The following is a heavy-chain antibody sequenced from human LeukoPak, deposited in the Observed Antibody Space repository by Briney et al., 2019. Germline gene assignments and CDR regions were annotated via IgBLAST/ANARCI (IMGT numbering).Heavy chain of an antibody. V-gene: IGHV3-53*01. D-gene: IGHD1-1*01. CDR2: IYSGGNT. J-gene: IGHJ4*02. CDR1: GFTVSSNY. CDR3: ARETSFSYFDY. Sequence: GGSLRLFCAASGFTVSSNYMTWVRQAPGRGLEWVSVIYSGGNTYYADSVKGRFSISRDNSKNTLYLQMNSLRAEDTAVYYCARETSFSYFDYWGQGTLVTVSS.